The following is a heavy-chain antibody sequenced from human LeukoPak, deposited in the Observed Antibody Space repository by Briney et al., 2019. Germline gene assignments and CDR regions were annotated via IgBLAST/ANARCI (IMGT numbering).Heavy chain of an antibody. CDR2: INHSGST. V-gene: IGHV4-39*01. J-gene: IGHJ4*02. CDR1: GGSISSGSFY. Sequence: PSQTLSLTGTVSGGSISSGSFYWSWIRQPPGKGLEWIGEINHSGSTNYNPSLKSRVTISVDTSKNQFSLKLSSVTAADTAVYYCARQWSFVLWFGGNVGFDYWGQGTLVTVSS. CDR3: ARQWSFVLWFGGNVGFDY. D-gene: IGHD3-10*01.